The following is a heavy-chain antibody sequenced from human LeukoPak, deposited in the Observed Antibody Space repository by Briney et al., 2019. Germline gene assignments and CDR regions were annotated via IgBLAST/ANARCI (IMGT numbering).Heavy chain of an antibody. J-gene: IGHJ3*02. Sequence: GGSLRLSCAASGFTFSSYSMNWVRQAPGKGLEWVSSISSSSSYIYYADSVKGRFTISRDNAKNSLYLQMNSLRAEDTAVYYCAREARYSSGWYPDAFDIWGQGTMVTVSS. D-gene: IGHD6-19*01. CDR2: ISSSSSYI. CDR3: AREARYSSGWYPDAFDI. V-gene: IGHV3-21*01. CDR1: GFTFSSYS.